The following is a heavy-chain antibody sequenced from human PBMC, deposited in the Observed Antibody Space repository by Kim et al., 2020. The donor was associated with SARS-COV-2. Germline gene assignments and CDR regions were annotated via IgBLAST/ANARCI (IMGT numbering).Heavy chain of an antibody. Sequence: GGSLRLSCAASGFTFSDYYMSWIRQAPGKGLEWVSYISSSSSYTNYADSVKGRFTISRDNAKNSLYLQMNSLRAEDTAVYYCARGGLRTGWTTVVEYYYYGMDVWGQGTTVTVSS. J-gene: IGHJ6*02. CDR1: GFTFSDYY. D-gene: IGHD4-17*01. CDR2: ISSSSSYT. CDR3: ARGGLRTGWTTVVEYYYYGMDV. V-gene: IGHV3-11*06.